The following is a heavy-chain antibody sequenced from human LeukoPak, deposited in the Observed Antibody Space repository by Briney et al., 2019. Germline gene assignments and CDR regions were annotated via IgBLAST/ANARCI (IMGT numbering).Heavy chain of an antibody. CDR3: ARDIGQGSSWLYDY. J-gene: IGHJ4*02. Sequence: ASVRVSCKASGHTFTGYYMHWVRQAPGQGLEWMGWINPKSGGTNYAQKFQGRVTMTRDTSITTAYMELSSLRSADTALYYCARDIGQGSSWLYDYWGQGTLVTVSS. CDR1: GHTFTGYY. CDR2: INPKSGGT. D-gene: IGHD6-13*01. V-gene: IGHV1-2*02.